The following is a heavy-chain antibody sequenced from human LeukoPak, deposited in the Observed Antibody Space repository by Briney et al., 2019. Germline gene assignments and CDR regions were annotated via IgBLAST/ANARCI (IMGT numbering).Heavy chain of an antibody. Sequence: SETLSLTCTVSGGSISSYYWGWIRQPPGKGLEWIGSIYYSGSTYYNPSLKSRVTISVDTSKNQFSLKLSSVTAADTAVYYCTSRITMVRGDHWGQGTLVTVSS. V-gene: IGHV4-39*07. CDR2: IYYSGST. CDR1: GGSISSYY. CDR3: TSRITMVRGDH. J-gene: IGHJ4*02. D-gene: IGHD3-10*01.